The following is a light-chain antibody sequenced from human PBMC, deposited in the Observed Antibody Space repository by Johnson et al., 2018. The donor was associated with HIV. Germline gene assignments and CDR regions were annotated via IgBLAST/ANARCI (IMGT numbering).Light chain of an antibody. J-gene: IGLJ1*01. CDR3: GTWDSSLSTYV. V-gene: IGLV1-51*01. CDR2: DNN. Sequence: QSVLTQPPSVSAAPGQKVTISCSGSSSNIGSNYVSWYQQVPGTAPKLLIYDNNQRPSGLPDRFSVSKSGTSATLAITGLQTGDEADYYCGTWDSSLSTYVFGSGTKVTVL. CDR1: SSNIGSNY.